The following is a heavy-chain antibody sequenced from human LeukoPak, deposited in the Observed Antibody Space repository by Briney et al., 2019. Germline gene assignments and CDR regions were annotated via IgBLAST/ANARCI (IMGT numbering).Heavy chain of an antibody. CDR3: ARQGGGPYSGSPFDY. V-gene: IGHV1-3*01. CDR2: INAGNGNT. CDR1: GYTFTSYA. Sequence: ASVKVSCKASGYTFTSYAMHWVRQAPGQRLEWVGWINAGNGNTKYSQKFQGSVTITRDTSASTAYMELSSLRSEDTAVYYCARQGGGPYSGSPFDYWGQGTLVNVSS. D-gene: IGHD1-26*01. J-gene: IGHJ4*02.